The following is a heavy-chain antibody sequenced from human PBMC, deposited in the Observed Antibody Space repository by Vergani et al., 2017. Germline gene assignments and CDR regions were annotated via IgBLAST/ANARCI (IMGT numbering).Heavy chain of an antibody. Sequence: QVQLQESGPGLVKPLETLSLTCIVSGGSISPYYWSWIRQPAGKGLEWIGRIYTRESTNYNPSLKSRVTMSVDTSKNQFSLKLSSVTAADTAVYYCAREYSSSVGFLADWGQGTLVTVSS. CDR1: GGSISPYY. J-gene: IGHJ4*02. CDR2: IYTREST. CDR3: AREYSSSVGFLAD. V-gene: IGHV4-4*07. D-gene: IGHD6-6*01.